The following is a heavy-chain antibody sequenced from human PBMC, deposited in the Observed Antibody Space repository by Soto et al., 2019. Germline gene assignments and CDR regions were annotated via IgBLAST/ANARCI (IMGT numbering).Heavy chain of an antibody. CDR3: ARRTLPAYFAY. Sequence: SETLSLTCAVSGGSFTSNNWWTWVRQPPGQGLEWIGEIYRTGSTNYNPSLKSRVTISLDKSENQFSLKVTSLTAADTAVYYCARRTLPAYFAYWGQGNLVTVYS. V-gene: IGHV4-4*02. J-gene: IGHJ4*02. CDR1: GGSFTSNNW. CDR2: IYRTGST.